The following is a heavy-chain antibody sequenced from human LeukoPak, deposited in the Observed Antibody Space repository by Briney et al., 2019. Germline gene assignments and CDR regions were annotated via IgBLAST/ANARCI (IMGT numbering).Heavy chain of an antibody. D-gene: IGHD6-13*01. CDR3: ATIAAAGTGYFDY. CDR1: GGSISSYY. CDR2: IYYSGST. Sequence: SETLSLTCTVSGGSISSYYWSWIRQPPGKGLEWIGYIYYSGSTNYNPSLKSRVTISVDTSKNQFSLKLSSVTAAETAVYYCATIAAAGTGYFDYWGQGTLVTVSS. J-gene: IGHJ4*02. V-gene: IGHV4-59*08.